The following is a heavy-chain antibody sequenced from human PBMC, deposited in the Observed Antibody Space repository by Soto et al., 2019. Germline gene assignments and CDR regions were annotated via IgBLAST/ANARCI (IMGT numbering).Heavy chain of an antibody. V-gene: IGHV3-30*18. J-gene: IGHJ6*02. D-gene: IGHD4-4*01. CDR3: AKDLSDSKYDHGMDV. CDR2: ISNDGSEQ. Sequence: QGQLVESGGGVVHPGRSLRLSCAASGFIFSDFGMHWDRQAPGKGLEWVAIISNDGSEQDYADSVKGRFTISRDNSKKTLNLQMHSLRPEDTALYYCAKDLSDSKYDHGMDVWGQGTTVTVSS. CDR1: GFIFSDFG.